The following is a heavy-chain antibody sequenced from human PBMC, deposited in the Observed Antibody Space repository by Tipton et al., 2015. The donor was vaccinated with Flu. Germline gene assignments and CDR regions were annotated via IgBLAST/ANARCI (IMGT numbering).Heavy chain of an antibody. CDR2: ISAYTDNR. D-gene: IGHD2-2*01. Sequence: QVQLVQSEAEVKKPGASVKVSCKTSGYSFNTYGISWVRQAPGQGLEWMGWISAYTDNRNYAQRFQGRVTMTTDTSTSTAFMELRSLRSDDTAVYYCARDMPQGVVIIPPAKRFDFWGQGALVTVSS. V-gene: IGHV1-18*01. CDR1: GYSFNTYG. J-gene: IGHJ4*02. CDR3: ARDMPQGVVIIPPAKRFDF.